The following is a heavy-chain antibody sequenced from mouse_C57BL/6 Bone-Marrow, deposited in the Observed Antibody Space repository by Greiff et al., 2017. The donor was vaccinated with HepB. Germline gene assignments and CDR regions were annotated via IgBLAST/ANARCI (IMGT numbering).Heavy chain of an antibody. CDR1: GYTFTSYG. J-gene: IGHJ3*01. CDR3: ARESTTGFAY. D-gene: IGHD1-1*01. CDR2: IYPRSGNT. Sequence: QVQLQQSGAELARPGASVKLSCTASGYTFTSYGISWVKQRTGQGLEWIGEIYPRSGNTYYNEKFKGKATLTADKSSSTAYMELRSLTSEDSAVYFCARESTTGFAYWGQGTLVTVSA. V-gene: IGHV1-81*01.